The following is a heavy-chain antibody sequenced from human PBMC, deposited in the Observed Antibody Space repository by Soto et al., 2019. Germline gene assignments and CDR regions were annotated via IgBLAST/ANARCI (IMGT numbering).Heavy chain of an antibody. CDR2: IYHSGST. Sequence: QLQLQESGSGLVKPSQTLSLTCAVPGGSISSGGYSWSWIRQPPGKGLEWIGYIYHSGSTYYNPSLKSRVTISVDRSKNQFSLKRSSVTAADTAVYSCARGGVDYYDSSGYYFSPYYFDYWGQGTLVTVSS. J-gene: IGHJ4*02. CDR3: ARGGVDYYDSSGYYFSPYYFDY. D-gene: IGHD3-22*01. V-gene: IGHV4-30-2*01. CDR1: GGSISSGGYS.